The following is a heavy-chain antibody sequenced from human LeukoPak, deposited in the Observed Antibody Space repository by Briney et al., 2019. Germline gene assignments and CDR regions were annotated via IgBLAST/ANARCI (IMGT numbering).Heavy chain of an antibody. D-gene: IGHD3-9*01. CDR1: GYGFTSYW. J-gene: IGHJ4*02. Sequence: GEPLKISSKGSGYGFTSYWIGWVRQMPGKGLEWMGIIYPGDSDTRYSPSFQGQVIISADRSINTAYLQWSSLKASDTAMYYCARTADISTGFGSDYWGQGTLVTVSS. CDR3: ARTADISTGFGSDY. V-gene: IGHV5-51*01. CDR2: IYPGDSDT.